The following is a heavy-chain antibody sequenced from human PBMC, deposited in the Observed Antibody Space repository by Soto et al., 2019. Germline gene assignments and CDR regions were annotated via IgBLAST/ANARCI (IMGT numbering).Heavy chain of an antibody. Sequence: SETLSLTCAVSGVSIASADCYWGWIRQPPGKGLEWIGSIYYSGTTYDKPSLRSRVTMSVDTSKNQFSLILRSVTAADTAVYYCAREFAGFGRFDHWGQGSLVTVSS. CDR1: GVSIASADCY. D-gene: IGHD3-10*01. CDR3: AREFAGFGRFDH. V-gene: IGHV4-39*02. CDR2: IYYSGTT. J-gene: IGHJ4*02.